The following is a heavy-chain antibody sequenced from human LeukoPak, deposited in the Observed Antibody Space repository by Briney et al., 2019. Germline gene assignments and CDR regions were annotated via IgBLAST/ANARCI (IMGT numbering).Heavy chain of an antibody. D-gene: IGHD6-6*01. CDR2: IYYSGST. CDR1: GGSIRSYY. J-gene: IGHJ6*02. CDR3: ARDLSVGKFIAARPTPRYYYGMDV. V-gene: IGHV4-59*01. Sequence: PSETLSLTCTVSGGSIRSYYWSWIRQPPGKGLEWIGYIYYSGSTTYNPSLKSRVTISVDTSKNQFSLKLSSVTAADTAVYYCARDLSVGKFIAARPTPRYYYGMDVWGQGTTVTVSS.